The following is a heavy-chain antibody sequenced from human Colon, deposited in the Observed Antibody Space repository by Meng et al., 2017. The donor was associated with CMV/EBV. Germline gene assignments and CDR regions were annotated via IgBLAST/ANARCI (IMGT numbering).Heavy chain of an antibody. D-gene: IGHD6-13*01. J-gene: IGHJ4*02. CDR2: INPSGGST. CDR1: GYTFTNYY. V-gene: IGHV1-46*01. CDR3: AGVSSWGGFIDY. Sequence: ASVPVSCKASGYTFTNYYMHWVRQAPGQGLEWMGIINPSGGSTSYAQKFQGRVTMPRDTSTSTVYMELSSLRSEDTAVYYCAGVSSWGGFIDYWGQGTLVTVSS.